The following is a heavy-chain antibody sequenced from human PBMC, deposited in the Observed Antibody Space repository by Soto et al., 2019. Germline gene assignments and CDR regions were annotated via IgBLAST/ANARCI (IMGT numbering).Heavy chain of an antibody. Sequence: QVQLVQSGAEVKKPGSSVQVSCKASGGTFSSYAISWVRQAPGQGLEWMGGIIPIFGTANYAQKFQGRVTITADESTSTAYMELSSLRSEDTAVYYCARVWDYYGSSGSGGAMDYWGQGTLVTVSS. D-gene: IGHD3-22*01. CDR2: IIPIFGTA. CDR1: GGTFSSYA. V-gene: IGHV1-69*01. CDR3: ARVWDYYGSSGSGGAMDY. J-gene: IGHJ4*02.